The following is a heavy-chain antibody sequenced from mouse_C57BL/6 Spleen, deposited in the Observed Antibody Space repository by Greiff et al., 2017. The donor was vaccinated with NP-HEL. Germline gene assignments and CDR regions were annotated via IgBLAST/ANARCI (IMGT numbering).Heavy chain of an antibody. J-gene: IGHJ2*01. CDR3: ARDPKLGWVY. D-gene: IGHD4-1*01. CDR2: INPYNGGT. CDR1: GYTFTDYY. V-gene: IGHV1-19*01. Sequence: LVEPGASVKMSCKASGYTFTDYYMNWVKQSHGKSLEWIGVINPYNGGTSYNQKFKGKATLTVDKSSSTAYMELNSLTSEDSAVYYCARDPKLGWVYWGQGTTLTVSS.